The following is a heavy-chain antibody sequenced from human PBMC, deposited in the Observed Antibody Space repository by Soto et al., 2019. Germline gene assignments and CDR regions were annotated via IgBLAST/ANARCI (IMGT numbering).Heavy chain of an antibody. D-gene: IGHD2-21*02. CDR1: GFMFSSYV. V-gene: IGHV3-23*01. J-gene: IGHJ4*02. CDR3: AKDGSWGDHYYFDN. CDR2: ISGSGGST. Sequence: EVQLLESGGGLVRPGGSLRLSCAVSGFMFSSYVMTWVRQAPGKGLEWVSSISGSGGSTYYSDSVRGRFTISRDNSKKMLYLEMNSLKGDDTAVYYCAKDGSWGDHYYFDNWGQGTLVTVSS.